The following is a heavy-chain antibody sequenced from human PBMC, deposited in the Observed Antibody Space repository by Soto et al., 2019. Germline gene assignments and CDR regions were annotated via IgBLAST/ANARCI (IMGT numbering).Heavy chain of an antibody. CDR3: AREGIYYDSSGYYNWFDP. V-gene: IGHV3-11*06. CDR2: INHSGTSS. CDR1: GFTFSDYY. J-gene: IGHJ5*02. D-gene: IGHD3-22*01. Sequence: GGTLRLSCAASGFTFSDYYLTWIRQAPGKGLEWVSYINHSGTSSKLADSVKGRFTIVRDNSKNTLYLQMNSLRAEDTAVYYCAREGIYYDSSGYYNWFDPWGQGTLVTVSS.